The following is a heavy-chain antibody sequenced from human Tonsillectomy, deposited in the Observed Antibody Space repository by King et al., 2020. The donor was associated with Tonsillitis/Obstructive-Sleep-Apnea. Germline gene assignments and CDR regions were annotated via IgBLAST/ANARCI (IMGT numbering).Heavy chain of an antibody. V-gene: IGHV3-21*01. J-gene: IGHJ4*02. Sequence: VQLVESGGGLVKPGGSLRLSCAASGFIFSDYTMNWVRQAPGKGLEWVSSISSDPSYIFYADSVKGRFTISRDNAKNSVYLQMNSLKAEDTAVYYCARVFRLPKAITRPGTGGQGTLVTVPS. CDR3: ARVFRLPKAITRPGT. CDR2: ISSDPSYI. D-gene: IGHD1-20*01. CDR1: GFIFSDYT.